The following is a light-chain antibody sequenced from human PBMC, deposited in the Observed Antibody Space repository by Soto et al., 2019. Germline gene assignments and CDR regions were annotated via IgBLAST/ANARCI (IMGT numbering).Light chain of an antibody. Sequence: QSALTQPPSASGSPGQSVTISCTGSSSDIGGYDFVSWYQQHPGKAPKLIFYEVTMRPSGVPDRFSGSKSGNTASLTVSGLQTEDEADYYCSSYAGSNTLGFGGGTKLTVL. CDR1: SSDIGGYDF. V-gene: IGLV2-8*01. CDR3: SSYAGSNTLG. J-gene: IGLJ2*01. CDR2: EVT.